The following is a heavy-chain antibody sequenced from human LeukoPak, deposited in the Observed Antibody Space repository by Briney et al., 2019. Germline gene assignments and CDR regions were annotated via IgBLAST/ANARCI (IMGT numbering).Heavy chain of an antibody. CDR3: ARGGHYYYYMDV. Sequence: SETLSLTCTVSGGSISSYYWSWIRQPPGKGLEWIGYIYYSGSTNYNPSLKSRVTISVDTSKNQFSLKLSSVTAADTAVYYCARGGHYYYYMDVWGKGTTVTVPS. CDR1: GGSISSYY. J-gene: IGHJ6*03. CDR2: IYYSGST. V-gene: IGHV4-59*01.